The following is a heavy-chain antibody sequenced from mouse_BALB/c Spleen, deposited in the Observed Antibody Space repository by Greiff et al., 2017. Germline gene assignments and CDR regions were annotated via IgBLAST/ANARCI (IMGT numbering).Heavy chain of an antibody. Sequence: VQRVESGAELVRPGASVTLSCKASGYTFTDYEMHWVKQTPVHGLEWIGAIDPETGGTAYNQKFKGKATLTADKSSSTAYMELRSLTSEDSAVYYCTRYYRYDGYFDVWGAGTTVTVSS. CDR3: TRYYRYDGYFDV. J-gene: IGHJ1*01. V-gene: IGHV1-15*01. CDR2: IDPETGGT. D-gene: IGHD2-14*01. CDR1: GYTFTDYE.